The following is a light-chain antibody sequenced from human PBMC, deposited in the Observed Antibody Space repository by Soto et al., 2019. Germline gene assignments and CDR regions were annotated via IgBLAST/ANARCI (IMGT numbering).Light chain of an antibody. J-gene: IGKJ2*01. CDR3: QQSLGMPRT. V-gene: IGKV1-39*01. Sequence: DIQLTQTPSSLSASVGDRVTIACRAGQSISSDLHWYQQKPGKAPNLLIYSSSNLESGVPSRFSGSGSGADFTLTISSLQHEDFATYYCQQSLGMPRTFGQGTKVDVK. CDR1: QSISSD. CDR2: SSS.